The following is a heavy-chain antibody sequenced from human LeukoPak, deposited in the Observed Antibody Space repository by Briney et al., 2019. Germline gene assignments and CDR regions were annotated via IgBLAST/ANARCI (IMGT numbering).Heavy chain of an antibody. Sequence: ASVKVSCKASGYTFTGYYMHWVRQAPGQGLEWMGWINPNSGGTYYAQNFHDRITMTRDTSISTAYMELSRLRSDDTAIYYCARAKALYCSSTGCLFDYWGQGTLVTVSS. CDR2: INPNSGGT. J-gene: IGHJ4*02. CDR3: ARAKALYCSSTGCLFDY. CDR1: GYTFTGYY. D-gene: IGHD2-2*01. V-gene: IGHV1-2*02.